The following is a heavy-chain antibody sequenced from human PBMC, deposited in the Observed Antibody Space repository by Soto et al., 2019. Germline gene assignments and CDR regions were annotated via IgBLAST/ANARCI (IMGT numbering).Heavy chain of an antibody. CDR2: IYYSGRT. D-gene: IGHD3-10*01. J-gene: IGHJ4*02. Sequence: QVQLQESGPGLVKPSETLSLTCTVSGGSISSYYWSWIRQPPGKGLEWIGYIYYSGRTNYNPSLTSRVTISVDTSKNQFSLKLSSVTAADTAVYYCARGRGYGSGSYDYWGQGTLVTVSS. CDR1: GGSISSYY. V-gene: IGHV4-59*01. CDR3: ARGRGYGSGSYDY.